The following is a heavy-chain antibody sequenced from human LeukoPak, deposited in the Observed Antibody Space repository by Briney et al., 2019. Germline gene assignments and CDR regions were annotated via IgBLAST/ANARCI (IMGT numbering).Heavy chain of an antibody. V-gene: IGHV4-61*02. CDR3: ARGPYSYDSSGAFDI. D-gene: IGHD3-22*01. Sequence: PSETLSLTCTVSGDSISSGDYCWGWLRQPAGKGLEWIVRVSGSGSTTYNPSLKSPVTISVDTSKNQFSLKLSSVTAADTAVYFCARGPYSYDSSGAFDIWGQGTMVTVSS. J-gene: IGHJ3*02. CDR2: VSGSGST. CDR1: GDSISSGDYC.